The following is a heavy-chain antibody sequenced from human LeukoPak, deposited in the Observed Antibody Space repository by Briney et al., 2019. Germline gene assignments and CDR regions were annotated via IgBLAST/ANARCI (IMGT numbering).Heavy chain of an antibody. J-gene: IGHJ3*02. CDR1: GFTFSSYS. D-gene: IGHD7-27*01. CDR2: ISSSSSYI. Sequence: KAGGSLRLSCAPSGFTFSSYSMNWVRQAPGKGLQWVSSISSSSSYIYYADSVKGRFTISRDNAKNSLYLQMNSLRAEDTAVYYCARAKLTGDFDIWGQGTMVTVSS. CDR3: ARAKLTGDFDI. V-gene: IGHV3-21*01.